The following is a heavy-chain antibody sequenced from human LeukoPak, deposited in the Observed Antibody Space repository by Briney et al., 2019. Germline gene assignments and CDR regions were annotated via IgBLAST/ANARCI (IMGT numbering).Heavy chain of an antibody. J-gene: IGHJ3*02. V-gene: IGHV3-30*02. CDR2: IRYDGGNK. CDR3: ANEVDTARPYDAFDT. Sequence: PGGSLRLSCAASGFTFSSYGMHWVRQAPGKGLEWVAFIRYDGGNKYYADSVKGRFTISRDNSKNTLYLQMNSLRAEDTAVYYCANEVDTARPYDAFDTWGQGTMVTVSS. CDR1: GFTFSSYG. D-gene: IGHD5-18*01.